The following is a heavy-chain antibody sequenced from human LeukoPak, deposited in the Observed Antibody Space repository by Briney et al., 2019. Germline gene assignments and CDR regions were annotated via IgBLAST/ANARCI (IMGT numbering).Heavy chain of an antibody. D-gene: IGHD3-10*01. CDR1: GYTFTSYY. Sequence: GASVKVSCKASGYTFTSYYMHWVRQAPGQGLEWMGIINPSGGSTSYAQKFRGRVTMTRDTSTSTVYMELSSLRSEDTAVYYCARVQRITMVRGVMGFDYWGQGTLVTVSS. J-gene: IGHJ4*02. V-gene: IGHV1-46*01. CDR2: INPSGGST. CDR3: ARVQRITMVRGVMGFDY.